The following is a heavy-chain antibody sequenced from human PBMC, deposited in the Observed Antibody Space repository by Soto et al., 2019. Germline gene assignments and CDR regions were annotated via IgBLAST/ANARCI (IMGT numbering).Heavy chain of an antibody. CDR2: IYYSGST. J-gene: IGHJ4*02. V-gene: IGHV4-31*03. CDR3: AKSVTQRGEHTYGLLDS. D-gene: IGHD5-18*01. CDR1: GGSISSGAHF. Sequence: SETLSLTCTISGGSISSGAHFWSWIRQHPVKGLEWGGYIYYSGSTYYNPSLKTRVTISMDTSKNQFSLNLSSVTAADTAVYYCAKSVTQRGEHTYGLLDSWGQGIQVTVSS.